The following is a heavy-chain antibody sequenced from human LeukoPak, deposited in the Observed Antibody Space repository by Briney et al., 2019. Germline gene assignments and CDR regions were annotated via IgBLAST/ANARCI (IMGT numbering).Heavy chain of an antibody. V-gene: IGHV3-66*01. CDR1: GFTVSSNY. D-gene: IGHD3-10*01. Sequence: PGGSLRLSCAASGFTVSSNYMSWVRQAPGKGLEWVSVIYSGGSTYYADSVKGRFTISRDNSKNTLYLQMNSLRAEDTAVYYCARIFGFGENGMDVWGQGTTVTVSS. CDR2: IYSGGST. J-gene: IGHJ6*02. CDR3: ARIFGFGENGMDV.